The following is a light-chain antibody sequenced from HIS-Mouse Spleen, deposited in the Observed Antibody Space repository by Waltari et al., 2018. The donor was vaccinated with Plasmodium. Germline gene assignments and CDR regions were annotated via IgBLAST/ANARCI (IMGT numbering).Light chain of an antibody. CDR3: SSYTSSSTPYV. J-gene: IGLJ1*01. CDR2: EVS. CDR1: SSDVGGYNY. Sequence: QSALTQPASVSGSPGQSITISCTGTSSDVGGYNYVSCYQQHPGKAPKRMIYEVSNRPSGVCTRCSVSKSGNTASLTSSVLQAEDEADYYCSSYTSSSTPYVFGTGTKVTVL. V-gene: IGLV2-14*01.